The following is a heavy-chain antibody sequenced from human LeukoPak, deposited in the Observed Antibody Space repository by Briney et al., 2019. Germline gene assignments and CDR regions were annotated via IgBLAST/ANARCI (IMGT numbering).Heavy chain of an antibody. Sequence: ASETLSLTCAVYGGSFSGYYWSWIRQPPGKGLVWIGEINHSGSTNYNPSLKSRVTISVDTSKNQFSLKLSSVTAADTAVYYCAREGSRTSSFDYWGQGTLVTVSS. J-gene: IGHJ4*02. CDR1: GGSFSGYY. CDR3: AREGSRTSSFDY. V-gene: IGHV4-34*01. CDR2: INHSGST. D-gene: IGHD2-2*01.